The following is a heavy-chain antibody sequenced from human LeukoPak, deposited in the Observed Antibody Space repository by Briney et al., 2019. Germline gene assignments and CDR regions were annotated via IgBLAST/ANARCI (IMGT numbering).Heavy chain of an antibody. D-gene: IGHD3-22*01. V-gene: IGHV4-59*11. Sequence: SETLSLTCTVSGGSISSHYWSWIRQPPGKGLEWIGYIYYSGSTNYNPSLKSRVTISVDTSKNQFSLKLSSVTAADTDVYYCARGSYDSSGYSYYYYYYMDVWGKGTTVTVSS. CDR2: IYYSGST. CDR1: GGSISSHY. CDR3: ARGSYDSSGYSYYYYYYMDV. J-gene: IGHJ6*03.